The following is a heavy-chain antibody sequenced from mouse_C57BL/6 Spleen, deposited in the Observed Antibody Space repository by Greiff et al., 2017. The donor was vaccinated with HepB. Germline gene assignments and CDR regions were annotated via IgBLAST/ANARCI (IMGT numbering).Heavy chain of an antibody. CDR1: GFTFSSYA. Sequence: EVMLVESGEGLVKPGGSLKLSCAASGFTFSSYAMSWVRQTPEKRLEWVAYISSGGDYIYYADTVKGRFTISRDNARNTLYLQMSSLKSEDTAMYYCTREGYGNYVKGAMDYWGQGTSVTVSS. J-gene: IGHJ4*01. CDR3: TREGYGNYVKGAMDY. D-gene: IGHD2-1*01. CDR2: ISSGGDYI. V-gene: IGHV5-9-1*02.